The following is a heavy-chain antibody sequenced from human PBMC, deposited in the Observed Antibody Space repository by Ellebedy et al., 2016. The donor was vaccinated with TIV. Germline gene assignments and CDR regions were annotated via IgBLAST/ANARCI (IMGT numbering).Heavy chain of an antibody. D-gene: IGHD4-17*01. CDR3: AKTSGVTTVHYFDY. V-gene: IGHV3-33*06. CDR2: IWFDGSHK. Sequence: PGGSLRLSCAASGFTFSSYGMHWVRQAPDTGLEWVAVIWFDGSHKYCVDSVKGRFTISRDNSKNTLYLQMKSLRAEDTAVHYCAKTSGVTTVHYFDYWGQGTLGTVSS. J-gene: IGHJ4*02. CDR1: GFTFSSYG.